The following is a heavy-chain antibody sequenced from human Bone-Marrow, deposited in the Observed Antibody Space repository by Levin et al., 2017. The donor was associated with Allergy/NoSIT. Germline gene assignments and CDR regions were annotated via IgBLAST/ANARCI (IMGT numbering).Heavy chain of an antibody. D-gene: IGHD4-17*01. Sequence: GGSLRLSCAASGFTFRNYAMSWVRQAPGKGLEWVSGISGSALSTYYTDSVKGRSTFTRDNSKNTVHLQMNSLRADDSAVYYCAKHRPLDHGDYGGAFDNRGQWAVVSVSS. CDR2: ISGSALST. CDR1: GFTFRNYA. J-gene: IGHJ3*02. CDR3: AKHRPLDHGDYGGAFDN. V-gene: IGHV3-23*01.